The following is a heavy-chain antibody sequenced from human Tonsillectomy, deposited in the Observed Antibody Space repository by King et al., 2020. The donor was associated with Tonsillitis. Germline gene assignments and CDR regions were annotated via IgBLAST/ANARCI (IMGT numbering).Heavy chain of an antibody. D-gene: IGHD1-26*01. CDR3: ARRSGSYSRRDYFDF. CDR2: GYYTGTA. J-gene: IGHJ4*02. V-gene: IGHV4-39*01. CDR1: GGSISSSAYY. Sequence: QLQESGPGLVKPSETLSLTCTVSGGSISSSAYYWGWIRQPPGKGLEWIGSGYYTGTAYYNPSLKSRVTISVYTSNNRFSLKLSSVTAADTAVYYCARRSGSYSRRDYFDFWGQGTLVTVSS.